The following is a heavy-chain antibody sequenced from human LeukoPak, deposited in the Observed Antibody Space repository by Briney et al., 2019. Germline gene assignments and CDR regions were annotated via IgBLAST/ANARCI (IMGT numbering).Heavy chain of an antibody. CDR3: ASRYCSGGNCFSRDYYYYMDV. J-gene: IGHJ6*03. CDR1: GGSFRNYG. V-gene: IGHV1-69*13. CDR2: IIPIFGTA. Sequence: SVKVSCKASGGSFRNYGITWVRQAPGQRLEWMGGIIPIFGTANYAQKFQGRVTITADESTRTAYMELSSLRSEDTAVYYCASRYCSGGNCFSRDYYYYMDVWGKGTTVTVS. D-gene: IGHD2-15*01.